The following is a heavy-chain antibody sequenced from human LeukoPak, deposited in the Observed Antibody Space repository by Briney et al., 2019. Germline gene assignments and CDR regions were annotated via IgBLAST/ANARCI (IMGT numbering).Heavy chain of an antibody. Sequence: GALRLSCAASGITFSSYSMNWVRQAPGEELEWVSSICGSGGSTYYADSVKGRFTISRDNSKNTLYLQMNSLRAEDTAVYYCAKDRSAARVGATPTYYFDYWGQGTLVTVSS. J-gene: IGHJ4*02. D-gene: IGHD1-26*01. CDR2: ICGSGGST. V-gene: IGHV3-23*01. CDR1: GITFSSYS. CDR3: AKDRSAARVGATPTYYFDY.